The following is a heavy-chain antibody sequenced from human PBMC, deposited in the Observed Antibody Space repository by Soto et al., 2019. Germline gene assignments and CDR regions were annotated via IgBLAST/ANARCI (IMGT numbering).Heavy chain of an antibody. CDR1: GGSISSGGYS. Sequence: QLQLQESGSGLVRPSQALSLICNVSGGSISSGGYSWIWIRQPPGKGLEWIGHISYSGTTYYNPSLKSRVTVSVDKSMNQFSLRLSSVTAADTAVYYCARLGEDRVLLNEVVIDPWGQGTLVTVSS. V-gene: IGHV4-30-2*01. D-gene: IGHD3-16*01. J-gene: IGHJ5*02. CDR2: ISYSGTT. CDR3: ARLGEDRVLLNEVVIDP.